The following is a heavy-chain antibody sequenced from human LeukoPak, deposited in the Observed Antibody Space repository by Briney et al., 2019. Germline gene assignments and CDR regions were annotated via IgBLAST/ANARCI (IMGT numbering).Heavy chain of an antibody. D-gene: IGHD2-8*01. CDR1: GFTFANYA. CDR2: ISDSPDIT. Sequence: PGGSLRLSCEASGFTFANYAMNWVRQAPGKGLEWLSLISDSPDITYYTDSVKGRFTISRSNSNNTVYLQMNNLRAEDTAVYYCARRARVRMVHFYYFLDIWGEGTAVTVSS. CDR3: ARRARVRMVHFYYFLDI. V-gene: IGHV3-23*01. J-gene: IGHJ6*03.